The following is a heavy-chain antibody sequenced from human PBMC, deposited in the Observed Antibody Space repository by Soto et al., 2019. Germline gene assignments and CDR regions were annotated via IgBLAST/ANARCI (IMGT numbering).Heavy chain of an antibody. CDR3: ARDQGITIVGVVGYFDY. Sequence: SETLSLTCTVSGGSISSYYWSWIRQPPGKGLEWIGYIYYSGSTNYNPSLKRRVTISVDTSKNQVSLKLSSVTAADTAVYYCARDQGITIVGVVGYFDYWGQGALVTVSS. J-gene: IGHJ4*02. D-gene: IGHD3-3*01. V-gene: IGHV4-59*01. CDR2: IYYSGST. CDR1: GGSISSYY.